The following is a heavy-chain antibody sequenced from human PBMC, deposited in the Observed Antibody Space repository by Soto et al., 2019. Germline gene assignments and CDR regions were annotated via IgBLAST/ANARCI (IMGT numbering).Heavy chain of an antibody. CDR2: MNPNSGNT. J-gene: IGHJ3*02. Sequence: ASVKVSCEASGYTFTSYDINWVRQATGQGLEWMGWMNPNSGNTGYAQKFQGRVTMTRNTSISTAYMELSSLRSEDTAVYYCARPHGDTDAFDIWGQGTMVTVSS. D-gene: IGHD4-17*01. V-gene: IGHV1-8*01. CDR3: ARPHGDTDAFDI. CDR1: GYTFTSYD.